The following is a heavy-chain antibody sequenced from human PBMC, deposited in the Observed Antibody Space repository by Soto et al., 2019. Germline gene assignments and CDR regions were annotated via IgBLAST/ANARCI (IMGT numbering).Heavy chain of an antibody. J-gene: IGHJ5*02. D-gene: IGHD2-2*01. CDR3: ARLIGYGSSTSCNRWFDP. CDR1: GGSFSGYY. CDR2: INHSGST. Sequence: SETLSLTCAVYGGSFSGYYWSWIRQPPGKGLEWIGEINHSGSTNYNPSLKSRVTISVDTSKNQFSLKLSSVTAADTAVYYCARLIGYGSSTSCNRWFDPWGRGTLVTVSS. V-gene: IGHV4-34*01.